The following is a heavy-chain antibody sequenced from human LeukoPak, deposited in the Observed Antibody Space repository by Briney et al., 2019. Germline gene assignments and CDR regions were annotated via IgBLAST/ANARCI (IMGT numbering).Heavy chain of an antibody. V-gene: IGHV3-21*01. Sequence: GGSLRLSCAASGFTFSSYGMNWVRQAPGKGLEWVSSISSSSSYIYYADSVKGRFTISRDNAKNSLYLQMNSLRAEDTAVYYCARALRDIVVVPAAIDYWGQGTLVTVSS. CDR1: GFTFSSYG. CDR3: ARALRDIVVVPAAIDY. CDR2: ISSSSSYI. D-gene: IGHD2-2*01. J-gene: IGHJ4*02.